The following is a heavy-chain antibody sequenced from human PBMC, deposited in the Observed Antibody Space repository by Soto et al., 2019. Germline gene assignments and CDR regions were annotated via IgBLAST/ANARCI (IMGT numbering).Heavy chain of an antibody. V-gene: IGHV3-23*01. CDR3: ARDLGYSSSWFDY. CDR2: ISPSGGNT. D-gene: IGHD6-13*01. Sequence: PGGSLTFSLAASGFTFYGYAMSLLRPLPWKGLEWVSGISPSGGNTFYAVSVKGRVTITRNNYKNTLYLQMNGLRAEDTAVYYGARDLGYSSSWFDYWGQGTLVTVSS. CDR1: GFTFYGYA. J-gene: IGHJ4*02.